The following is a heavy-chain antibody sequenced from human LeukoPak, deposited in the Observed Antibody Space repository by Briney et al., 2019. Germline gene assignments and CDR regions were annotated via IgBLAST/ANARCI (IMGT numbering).Heavy chain of an antibody. V-gene: IGHV1-2*02. CDR3: ARGTTPVTTFFAFDI. D-gene: IGHD4-17*01. CDR1: GYTFTGYY. CDR2: INPSRGGT. J-gene: IGHJ3*02. Sequence: ASVKVSCKASGYTFTGYYVHWVRQAPGQGLEWMGWINPSRGGTKYAQKFQGRVTMTRDTSTNTGYMELRRLRSDDTAVFYCARGTTPVTTFFAFDIWGQGTMVTVSS.